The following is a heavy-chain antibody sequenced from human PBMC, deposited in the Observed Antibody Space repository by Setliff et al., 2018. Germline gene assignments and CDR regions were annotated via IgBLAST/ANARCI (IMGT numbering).Heavy chain of an antibody. CDR1: GGSISSHY. CDR2: IYYSGST. V-gene: IGHV4-59*11. J-gene: IGHJ6*02. Sequence: SETLSLTCTVSGGSISSHYWSWIRQRQGKGLEWIGSIYYSGSTNDNPSLKSRVTTSGDTSKNQYSLNLSSVTAADTAVYYWARDSNIVRGVNPASYDGMDVWGQGTTVTVSS. CDR3: ARDSNIVRGVNPASYDGMDV. D-gene: IGHD3-10*01.